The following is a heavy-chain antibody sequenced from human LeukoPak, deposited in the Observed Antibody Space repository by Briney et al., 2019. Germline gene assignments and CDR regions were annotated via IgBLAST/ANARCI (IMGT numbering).Heavy chain of an antibody. CDR1: GFTFSSYG. J-gene: IGHJ4*02. CDR2: ISYDGSNK. V-gene: IGHV3-30*18. D-gene: IGHD1-26*01. CDR3: AKDKVGASYYFDY. Sequence: PGGSLRLSCGASGFTFSSYGMHWVRQAPGKGLEWVAVISYDGSNKYYADSVKGRFTISRDNSKNTLYLQMNSLRAEDTAVYYCAKDKVGASYYFDYWGQGTLVTVSS.